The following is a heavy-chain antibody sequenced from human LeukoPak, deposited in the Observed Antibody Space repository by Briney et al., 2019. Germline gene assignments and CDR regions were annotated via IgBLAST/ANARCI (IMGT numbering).Heavy chain of an antibody. J-gene: IGHJ4*02. V-gene: IGHV4-39*01. Sequence: PSETLSLTCTVSGGSISTSSYYWGWIRQPPGKGLEWIGSIYYSGSTYYNPSLKSRVTISIDTSKNQFSLKLSSVTPADTAVYYCGKHAASGAKGILNSWGQGTLLTASS. CDR3: GKHAASGAKGILNS. D-gene: IGHD3-10*01. CDR2: IYYSGST. CDR1: GGSISTSSYY.